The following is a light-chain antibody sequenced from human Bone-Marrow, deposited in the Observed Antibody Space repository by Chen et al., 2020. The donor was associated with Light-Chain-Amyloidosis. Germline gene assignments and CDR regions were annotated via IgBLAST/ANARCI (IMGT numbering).Light chain of an antibody. V-gene: IGLV3-21*02. CDR1: NTGSTS. J-gene: IGLJ3*02. Sequence: SYVLTQPSSVSVAPGQTDTIACGGNNTGSTSVHWYQQTPGQATLLVVYDDSDRPSGIPERLSGSNSGNTATLTISRVEAGDEADYYCQVWDRSSDRPVFGGGTKLTVL. CDR3: QVWDRSSDRPV. CDR2: DDS.